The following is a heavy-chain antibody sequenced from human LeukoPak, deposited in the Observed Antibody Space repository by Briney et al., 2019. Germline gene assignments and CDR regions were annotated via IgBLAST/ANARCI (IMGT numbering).Heavy chain of an antibody. CDR3: ASGDIDY. J-gene: IGHJ4*02. Sequence: GASVKVSCKASGYTFIRQYMHWVRQAPGQGLEWMGVINPRDGSTTYAQDFQGRLTLTRDTSTSTVYMELISLRSEDTAFYHCASGDIDYWGQGTLVTVSS. D-gene: IGHD2-15*01. CDR1: GYTFIRQY. V-gene: IGHV1-46*01. CDR2: INPRDGST.